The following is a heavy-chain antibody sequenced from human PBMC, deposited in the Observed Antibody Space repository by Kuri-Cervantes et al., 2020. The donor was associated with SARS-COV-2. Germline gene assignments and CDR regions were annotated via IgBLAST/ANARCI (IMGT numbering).Heavy chain of an antibody. J-gene: IGHJ4*02. CDR2: ISSSSSYI. CDR3: ARSSSSTYFDY. D-gene: IGHD6-6*01. Sequence: GGSLRLSCAASGFTFSSYSMNWVRQAPGRGLEWVSSISSSSSYIYYADSVKGRFTISRDNAKNSLYLQMNSLRAEDTAVYYCARSSSSTYFDYWGQGTLVTVSS. V-gene: IGHV3-21*01. CDR1: GFTFSSYS.